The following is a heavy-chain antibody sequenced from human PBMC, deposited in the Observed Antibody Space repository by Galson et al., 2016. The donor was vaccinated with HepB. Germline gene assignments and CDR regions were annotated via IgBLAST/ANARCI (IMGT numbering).Heavy chain of an antibody. J-gene: IGHJ5*02. D-gene: IGHD2-2*01. CDR2: VSTSGAG. Sequence: SLRLSCAASGFTFSTYDMHWVRQATGKGLEWVSGVSTSGAGYYAGSVKGRFTISRENAENSVYLQMNSLRAEDTAVYFCARASWSEKSWFDPWGQGTTVTVSS. CDR3: ARASWSEKSWFDP. V-gene: IGHV3-13*01. CDR1: GFTFSTYD.